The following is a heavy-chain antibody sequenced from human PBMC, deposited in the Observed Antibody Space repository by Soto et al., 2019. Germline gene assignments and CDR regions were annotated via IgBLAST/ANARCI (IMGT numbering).Heavy chain of an antibody. D-gene: IGHD5-12*01. J-gene: IGHJ4*02. V-gene: IGHV5-51*01. CDR2: IYPGESDT. CDR3: ARSGYSAYWDYYFDY. Sequence: GESLKISCKGSGYSFTCYWIGWVRQMPGKGLEWMGIIYPGESDTRYSPSFQGQVTISADKSISTAYLQWSSLKASDTAMYYCARSGYSAYWDYYFDYWGQGTLVTVSS. CDR1: GYSFTCYW.